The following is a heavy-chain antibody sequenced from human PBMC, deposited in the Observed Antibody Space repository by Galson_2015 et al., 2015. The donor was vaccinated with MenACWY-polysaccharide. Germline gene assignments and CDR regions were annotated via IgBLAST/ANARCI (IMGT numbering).Heavy chain of an antibody. CDR2: ITWNSNTI. CDR3: AKGEHYDSTGYVDY. CDR1: GFTFDDYA. D-gene: IGHD3-22*01. Sequence: SLRLSCAASGFTFDDYAMHWVRQAPGKGLGWVSGITWNSNTIGYADSVKGRFTISRDNAKNSLFLQMNSLRAEDTALYYCAKGEHYDSTGYVDYWGQGTLVTVSS. J-gene: IGHJ4*02. V-gene: IGHV3-9*01.